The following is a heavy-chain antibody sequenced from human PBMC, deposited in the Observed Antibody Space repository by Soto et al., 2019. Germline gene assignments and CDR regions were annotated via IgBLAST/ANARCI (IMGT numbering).Heavy chain of an antibody. D-gene: IGHD3-10*01. CDR2: IKYNGDS. CDR1: GGSISNYY. V-gene: IGHV4-59*12. Sequence: PSETLSLTCTVSGGSISNYYCSWFRQPPGKGLEWIGYIKYNGDSAYNFSLKRRVTISVDTSKNQFSLKLGSVTAADTAVYYCARGRKRMVRGVIKLTSWFDPWGQGTLVTVS. J-gene: IGHJ5*02. CDR3: ARGRKRMVRGVIKLTSWFDP.